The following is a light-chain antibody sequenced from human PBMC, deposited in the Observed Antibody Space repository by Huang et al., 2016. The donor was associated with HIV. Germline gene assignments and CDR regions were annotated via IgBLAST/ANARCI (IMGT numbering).Light chain of an antibody. Sequence: DIQMTQSPSSLSASVGDSVTITCQASQDINNYLNWFQQKPGTAPNLMIHDASNLETGVPSRCNGSGSGTDFTLAISSLQPEDIATYHCQQYNNLPYTFGQGTKLEI. CDR3: QQYNNLPYT. V-gene: IGKV1-33*01. CDR2: DAS. CDR1: QDINNY. J-gene: IGKJ2*01.